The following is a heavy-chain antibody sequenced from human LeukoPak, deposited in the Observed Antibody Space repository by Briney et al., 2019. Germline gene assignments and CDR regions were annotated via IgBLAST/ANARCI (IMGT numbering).Heavy chain of an antibody. CDR3: ARDPRLGYYYMDV. V-gene: IGHV4-34*01. Sequence: SETLSLTCAVYGGSFSGYYWSWIRQPPGKGLEWIGEINHSGSTNYNPSLKSRVTISVDTSKNQFSLKLSSVTAADTAVYYCARDPRLGYYYMDVWGKGTTVTVSS. D-gene: IGHD6-19*01. J-gene: IGHJ6*03. CDR1: GGSFSGYY. CDR2: INHSGST.